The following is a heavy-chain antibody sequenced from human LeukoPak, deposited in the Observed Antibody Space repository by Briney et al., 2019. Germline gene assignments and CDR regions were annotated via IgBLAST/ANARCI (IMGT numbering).Heavy chain of an antibody. V-gene: IGHV3-23*01. CDR2: IRGSGDTT. CDR1: GFTFSNYA. D-gene: IGHD7-27*01. CDR3: AKDGGLWVSAHWGDS. Sequence: GGSLRLSCAASGFTFSNYAMSWVRQAPGKGLEWVSNIRGSGDTTFYAESVKGRFTVSRDDSKNTLYLQMNSLRAEDAAVYYCAKDGGLWVSAHWGDSWGRGTLVTVSS. J-gene: IGHJ4*02.